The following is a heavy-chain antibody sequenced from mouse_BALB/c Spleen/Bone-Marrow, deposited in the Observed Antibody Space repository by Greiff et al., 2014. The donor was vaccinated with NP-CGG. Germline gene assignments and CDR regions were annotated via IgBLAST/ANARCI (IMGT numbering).Heavy chain of an antibody. D-gene: IGHD2-1*01. CDR1: GYSIPSGYS. V-gene: IGHV3-1*02. Sequence: LVESGPDLVKPSQSLSLTCTVTGYSIPSGYSLHWIRQFPGNKLEWMGYIYYSGSTNYNPSLKSRISITRDTSKNQFFLQLNSVTTEDTATYYCARRGIYYGNYVFAYWGQGTLVTVSA. J-gene: IGHJ3*01. CDR3: ARRGIYYGNYVFAY. CDR2: IYYSGST.